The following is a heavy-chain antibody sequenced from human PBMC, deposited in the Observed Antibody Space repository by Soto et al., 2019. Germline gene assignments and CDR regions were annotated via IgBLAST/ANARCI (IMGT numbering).Heavy chain of an antibody. CDR3: ARYCSSTSCDPAGFDY. CDR1: GGSITSGGYH. CDR2: MYYSGST. Sequence: QVQLQESGPGLVKPSQTLSLTCTVSGGSITSGGYHWSWIGQHPGKGLEWMGNMYYSGSTYYNPSLKSRVTISVDTSKNQFSLKLSSVTAADTAVYYCARYCSSTSCDPAGFDYWGQGTLVTVSS. V-gene: IGHV4-31*03. D-gene: IGHD2-2*01. J-gene: IGHJ4*02.